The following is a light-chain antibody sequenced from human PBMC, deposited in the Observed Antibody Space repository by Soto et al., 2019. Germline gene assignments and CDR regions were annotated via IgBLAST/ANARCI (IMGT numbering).Light chain of an antibody. CDR1: SSDIGGYNY. Sequence: QSVLTQPPSASGCLGQSVTISCTGTSSDIGGYNYVSWYQQHPGKAPKLIIYAISNRASEVPDRFSGSKSGNTGSLTGSGRLAEHEADYFCRSYAGNMKLVFGAGTK. V-gene: IGLV2-8*01. J-gene: IGLJ1*01. CDR2: AIS. CDR3: RSYAGNMKLV.